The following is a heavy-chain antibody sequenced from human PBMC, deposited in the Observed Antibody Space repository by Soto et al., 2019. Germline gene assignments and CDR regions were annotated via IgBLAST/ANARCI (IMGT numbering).Heavy chain of an antibody. CDR2: IHSSGTF. CDR1: VASISNAY. CDR3: ARDNIVSKGYGMDV. J-gene: IGHJ6*02. D-gene: IGHD5-12*01. V-gene: IGHV4-4*07. Sequence: QVQLQESGPGLVKPSETLSLTCTVSVASISNAYWSWIRQAAGKRLEWIGRIHSSGTFNYNPSLKSRVSISRDTSKNQSSLKLSSVTAADTAVYYCARDNIVSKGYGMDVWGQGTTVTVSS.